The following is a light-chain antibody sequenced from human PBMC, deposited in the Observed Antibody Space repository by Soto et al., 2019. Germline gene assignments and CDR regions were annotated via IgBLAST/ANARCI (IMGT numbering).Light chain of an antibody. V-gene: IGKV1-12*01. CDR3: QQANTFPFT. Sequence: DIQMTQSPSSVSASVGDRVTITCRASQVINIWLAWYQQKPGKAPKLMINAASSLQSGVPSRFSGSGSGTDFTRTISILQPEDLPTDYCQQANTFPFTIGPGTKVDIK. J-gene: IGKJ3*01. CDR2: AAS. CDR1: QVINIW.